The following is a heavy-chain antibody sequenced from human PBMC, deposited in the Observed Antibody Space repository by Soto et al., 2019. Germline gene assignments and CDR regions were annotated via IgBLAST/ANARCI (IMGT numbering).Heavy chain of an antibody. J-gene: IGHJ4*02. V-gene: IGHV1-69*13. CDR3: ARSHSTTPVAVAGPDFYFGL. Sequence: WASVNVSCQASGGTYSSYTGSWLRQAPGQGLEWMGGILPDFGTRNYAQRFQGRITITANESPNTAFMELSTLRSDDTAVYYCARSHSTTPVAVAGPDFYFGLWGRGTLVTVSS. D-gene: IGHD6-19*01. CDR2: ILPDFGTR. CDR1: GGTYSSYT.